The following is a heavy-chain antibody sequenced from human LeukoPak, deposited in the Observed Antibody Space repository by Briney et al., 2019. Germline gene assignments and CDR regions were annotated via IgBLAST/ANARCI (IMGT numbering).Heavy chain of an antibody. J-gene: IGHJ5*02. CDR2: IDPSDSYT. CDR1: GYSFTSYW. CDR3: ARREDNWFDP. V-gene: IGHV5-10-1*01. Sequence: GESLKISCKGSGYSFTSYWISWVRQMPGKGLEWRGRIDPSDSYTNYSPSFQGHVTISADKSISTAYLQWSSLKASDTAMYYCARREDNWFDPWGQGTLVTVSS.